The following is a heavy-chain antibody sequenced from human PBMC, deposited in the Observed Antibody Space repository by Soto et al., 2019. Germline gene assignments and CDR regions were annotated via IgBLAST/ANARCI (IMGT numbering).Heavy chain of an antibody. V-gene: IGHV1-69*01. CDR2: IIPVFGTA. D-gene: IGHD1-26*01. J-gene: IGHJ5*01. CDR3: ARDRWGSYSFDS. CDR1: VGVFRNYA. Sequence: QVQLVQTGAEVKKPGSSVKVACKSSVGVFRNYAITWVRQAPGQGLAGMGGIIPVFGTADYPQKFQGRVTITADESTTTAYMELTSLKTEDTAVYFCARDRWGSYSFDSWGQGTLVTVAS.